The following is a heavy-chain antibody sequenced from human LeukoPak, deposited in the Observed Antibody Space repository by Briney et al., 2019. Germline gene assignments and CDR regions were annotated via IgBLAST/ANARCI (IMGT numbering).Heavy chain of an antibody. Sequence: GGSLRLSCAASGFTFSSYGMHWVRQAPGKGLEWVAFIRYDGSNKYYADSVTGRFTISRDNSKNTVYLQMSSLSAEDTALYYCARSDGYCAGGSCSPDYWGQGTLVTVSS. CDR2: IRYDGSNK. CDR3: ARSDGYCAGGSCSPDY. J-gene: IGHJ4*02. CDR1: GFTFSSYG. D-gene: IGHD2-8*02. V-gene: IGHV3-30*02.